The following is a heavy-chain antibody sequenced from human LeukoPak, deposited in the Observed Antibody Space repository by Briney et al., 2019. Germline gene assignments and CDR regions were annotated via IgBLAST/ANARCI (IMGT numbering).Heavy chain of an antibody. V-gene: IGHV3-66*01. CDR1: GFTFSSYG. Sequence: GGSLRLSCAASGFTFSSYGMSWVRQAPGKGLEWVSVIYSGGSTYYADSVKGRFTISRDNSKNTLYLQMNSLRTEDTAVYYCARGNYYDSSVGYWGQGTLVTVSS. J-gene: IGHJ4*02. CDR2: IYSGGST. CDR3: ARGNYYDSSVGY. D-gene: IGHD3-22*01.